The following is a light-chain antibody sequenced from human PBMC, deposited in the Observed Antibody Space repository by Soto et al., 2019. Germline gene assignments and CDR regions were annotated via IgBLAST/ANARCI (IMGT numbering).Light chain of an antibody. CDR3: SSYAGGNNWV. Sequence: QSALTQPPSASGSPGQSLTISCTGTSSDVGAHNYVSWYQQNPGKAPKLILYDVNKRPSGVPDRFSGAKSGNTASLTVSGLQAEDEADYYCSSYAGGNNWVFGGGTKLTVL. CDR2: DVN. CDR1: SSDVGAHNY. J-gene: IGLJ3*02. V-gene: IGLV2-8*01.